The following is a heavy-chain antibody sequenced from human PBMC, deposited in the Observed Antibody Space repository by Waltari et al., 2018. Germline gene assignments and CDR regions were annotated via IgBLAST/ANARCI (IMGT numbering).Heavy chain of an antibody. Sequence: QVQLVESGGGVVQPGRSLRLSCAASGFTFSSDGMHWVRQAPGKGLEWVAVIWYDGSNKYYADSVKGRFTISRDNSKNTLYLQMNSLRAEDTAVYYCARGEIAVAGPNFDYWGQGTLVTVSS. CDR1: GFTFSSDG. CDR3: ARGEIAVAGPNFDY. V-gene: IGHV3-33*01. D-gene: IGHD6-19*01. CDR2: IWYDGSNK. J-gene: IGHJ4*02.